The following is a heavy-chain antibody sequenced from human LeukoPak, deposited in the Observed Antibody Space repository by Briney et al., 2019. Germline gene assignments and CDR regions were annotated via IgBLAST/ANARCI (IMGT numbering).Heavy chain of an antibody. CDR3: ARPTTVTTISADAFDI. CDR2: ISRGGTYK. Sequence: WGSLTLSCAASGFTFSDYTMNWVRQAPGKGLEWVSSISRGGTYKYYADSVKGRFTISRDNAQNSLYLQMNSLRAEDSSVYYCARPTTVTTISADAFDIWGQGTMVTVSS. CDR1: GFTFSDYT. V-gene: IGHV3-21*01. D-gene: IGHD4-17*01. J-gene: IGHJ3*02.